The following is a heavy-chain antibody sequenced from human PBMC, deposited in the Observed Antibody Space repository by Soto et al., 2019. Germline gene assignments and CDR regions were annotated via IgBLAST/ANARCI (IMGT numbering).Heavy chain of an antibody. CDR1: GFTFSSYA. Sequence: EVQLLESAGGLVQPGGSLRLSCAASGFTFSSYAMSWVRQAPGKGLEWVSTVTNYGATYYADSVKGRFTISRDTSKNTLYLQMNSLRAEDTAVYYGAMEFASGSPHYDYWGLGTLVTVSS. CDR3: AMEFASGSPHYDY. J-gene: IGHJ4*02. V-gene: IGHV3-23*01. CDR2: VTNYGAT. D-gene: IGHD3-10*01.